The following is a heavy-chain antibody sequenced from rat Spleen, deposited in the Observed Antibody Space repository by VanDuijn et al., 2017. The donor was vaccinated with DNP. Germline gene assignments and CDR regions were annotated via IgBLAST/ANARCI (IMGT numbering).Heavy chain of an antibody. CDR1: GFTFSDYN. V-gene: IGHV5-7*01. Sequence: EVQLVESGGGLVQPGRSLKLSCAASGFTFSDYNMAWVRQAPKKGLEWVATISYDGSSTYYRDSVKGRFTISRDNAKSTLYLQMDSLRSEDTATYYCARLGYDGTYYYVNYVMDAWGQGASVTVSS. CDR3: ARLGYDGTYYYVNYVMDA. CDR2: ISYDGSST. D-gene: IGHD1-12*02. J-gene: IGHJ4*01.